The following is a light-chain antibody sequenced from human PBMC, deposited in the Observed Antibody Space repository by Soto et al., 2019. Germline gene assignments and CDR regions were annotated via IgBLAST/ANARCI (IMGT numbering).Light chain of an antibody. CDR2: KAS. CDR3: QQYNVHSPWT. V-gene: IGKV1-5*03. CDR1: QSVSTW. J-gene: IGKJ1*01. Sequence: DIQMTQSPSTLSASVGDRVTITCRASQSVSTWLAWYQQKPGKAPHLLIFKASTLESGVPSRFSGSASRTEFTLTITSLQPDDFATYYCQQYNVHSPWTFGQGTKVEIK.